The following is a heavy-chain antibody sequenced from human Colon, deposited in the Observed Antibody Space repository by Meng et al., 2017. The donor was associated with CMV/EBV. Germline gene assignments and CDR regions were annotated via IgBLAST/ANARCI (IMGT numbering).Heavy chain of an antibody. Sequence: GESLKISCAASGFTFSSYAMHWVRQAPGKGLEWVAVISYDGSNKYYADSVKGRFTTSRDNSKNTLYLQMNSLRAEDTAVYYCARERYSYGSNWFDPWGQGTLVTVSS. CDR3: ARERYSYGSNWFDP. V-gene: IGHV3-30*04. CDR2: ISYDGSNK. J-gene: IGHJ5*02. D-gene: IGHD5-18*01. CDR1: GFTFSSYA.